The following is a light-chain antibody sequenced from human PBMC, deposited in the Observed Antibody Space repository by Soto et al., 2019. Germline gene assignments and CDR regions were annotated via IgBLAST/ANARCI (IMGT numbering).Light chain of an antibody. CDR2: GAS. V-gene: IGKV3-20*01. CDR1: QSVSSSY. J-gene: IGKJ1*01. CDR3: QQYGSSPRT. Sequence: DIVLTQSPGTLSLSPGERATLSCRASQSVSSSYLAWYQQKPGQAPRLLIYGASSRATGIPDRFSGSASGTAFPLTISRLEPEDFAVYYCQQYGSSPRTFGQGTKVEIK.